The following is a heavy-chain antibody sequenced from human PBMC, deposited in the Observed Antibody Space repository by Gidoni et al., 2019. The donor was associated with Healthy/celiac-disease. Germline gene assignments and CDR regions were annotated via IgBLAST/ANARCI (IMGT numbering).Heavy chain of an antibody. J-gene: IGHJ6*03. CDR3: ARDQRDIVVVPAAILGYYYYYYMDV. Sequence: QVQLVESGGGVVQPGRSLRLSCAASGFTFSSYAMHWVRQAPGKGLEGVAVISYDGSNKYYADSVKGRFTISRDNSKNTLYLQMNSLRAEDTAVYYCARDQRDIVVVPAAILGYYYYYYMDVWGKGTTVTVSS. CDR1: GFTFSSYA. V-gene: IGHV3-30-3*01. CDR2: ISYDGSNK. D-gene: IGHD2-2*02.